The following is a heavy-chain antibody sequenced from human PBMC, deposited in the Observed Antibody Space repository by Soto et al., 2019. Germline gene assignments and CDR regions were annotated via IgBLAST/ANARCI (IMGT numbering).Heavy chain of an antibody. V-gene: IGHV3-23*01. CDR3: AKIAEAVAGTVYGY. CDR2: ISGRGGTT. Sequence: EVQLLESGGGLEQPGGSLSLSCEASGFTFSGYAMGWVRQAPGKGLEWVSGISGRGGTTYYADSVKGRFTISRDNSKNTLYVQMSSLRAEDTAVYYCAKIAEAVAGTVYGYWGQGTLVTVSS. D-gene: IGHD6-19*01. J-gene: IGHJ4*02. CDR1: GFTFSGYA.